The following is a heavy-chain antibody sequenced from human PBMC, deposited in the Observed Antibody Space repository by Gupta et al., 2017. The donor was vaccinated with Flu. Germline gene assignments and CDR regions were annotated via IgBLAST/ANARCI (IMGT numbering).Heavy chain of an antibody. CDR1: GFTVGDYA. V-gene: IGHV3-9*01. D-gene: IGHD3-10*01. Sequence: EVQLVESGGGLVQPGRSLRLSCAAYGFTVGDYAMHWVRQTPGRGLEWVSGISSNSDSIAYAGSVKGRFTISRDNAKNSLYLQMNSLRAEDTALYYCAIDSGYYGSGTYFMPNYWGQGTQVTVSS. CDR2: ISSNSDSI. J-gene: IGHJ4*02. CDR3: AIDSGYYGSGTYFMPNY.